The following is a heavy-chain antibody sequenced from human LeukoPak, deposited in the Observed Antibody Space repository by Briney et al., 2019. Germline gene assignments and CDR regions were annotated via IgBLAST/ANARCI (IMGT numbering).Heavy chain of an antibody. D-gene: IGHD1-26*01. CDR2: ISSSSSYI. V-gene: IGHV3-21*01. Sequence: GGSLRLSCAASRFTFSSYSMNWVRQAPGKGLEWVSSISSSSSYIYYADSVKGRFTISRDNAKNSLYLQMNSLRAEDTAVYYCARESGSYSSDYWGQGTLVTVSS. CDR1: RFTFSSYS. J-gene: IGHJ4*02. CDR3: ARESGSYSSDY.